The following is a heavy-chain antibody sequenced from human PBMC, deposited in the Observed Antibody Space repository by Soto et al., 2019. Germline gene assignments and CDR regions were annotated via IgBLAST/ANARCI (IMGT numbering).Heavy chain of an antibody. CDR2: VSAYNRNT. V-gene: IGHV1-18*01. CDR3: ARERRWEPLLY. CDR1: GYTFSNYG. J-gene: IGHJ4*02. D-gene: IGHD1-26*01. Sequence: QVQLVQSGPEVKKPGASVKVSCKGSGYTFSNYGVTWVRQAPGQGLERLGWVSAYNRNTDYAQKFEAXATMAFDTSTNTAYLELRGLTPDDTAVYYCARERRWEPLLYWGQGTL.